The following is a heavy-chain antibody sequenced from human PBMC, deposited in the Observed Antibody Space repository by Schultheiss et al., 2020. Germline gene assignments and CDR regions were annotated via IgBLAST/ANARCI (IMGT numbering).Heavy chain of an antibody. D-gene: IGHD4-17*01. CDR2: ISYDGSNK. V-gene: IGHV3-30-3*01. Sequence: GESLKISCAASGFTFSSYAMHWVRQAPGKGLEWVAVISYDGSNKYYADSVKGRFTISRDNSKNTLYLQMNSLRAEDTAVYYCARDRHGDYYYYGMDVWGQGTTVTVSS. CDR3: ARDRHGDYYYYGMDV. J-gene: IGHJ6*02. CDR1: GFTFSSYA.